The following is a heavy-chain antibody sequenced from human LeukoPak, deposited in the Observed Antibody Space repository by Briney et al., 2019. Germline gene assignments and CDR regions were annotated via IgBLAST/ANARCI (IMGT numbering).Heavy chain of an antibody. CDR1: GGTFSSYA. CDR3: ATERYFDWLFEFKYYYYYGMDV. J-gene: IGHJ6*04. CDR2: IIPIFGTA. D-gene: IGHD3-9*01. V-gene: IGHV1-69*06. Sequence: SVRVSCKASGGTFSSYAISWVRQAPGQGREWMGGIIPIFGTANYTQKFQGRVTITAHKSTSTAYMELSSLRSEDTAVYYCATERYFDWLFEFKYYYYYGMDVWGKGTTVTVSS.